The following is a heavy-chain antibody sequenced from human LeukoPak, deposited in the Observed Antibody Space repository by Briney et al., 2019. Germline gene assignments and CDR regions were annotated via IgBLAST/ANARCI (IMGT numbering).Heavy chain of an antibody. V-gene: IGHV4-34*01. CDR2: INHSGST. CDR3: ARGHRRDGYNRSVPFDY. CDR1: GGSFSGYY. J-gene: IGHJ4*02. D-gene: IGHD5-24*01. Sequence: SETLSLTCAVYGGSFSGYYWSWIRQPPGKGLEWIGEINHSGSTNYNPSLKSRVTISVDTSKNQFSLKLSSVTAADTAMYYCARGHRRDGYNRSVPFDYWGQGTLVTVSS.